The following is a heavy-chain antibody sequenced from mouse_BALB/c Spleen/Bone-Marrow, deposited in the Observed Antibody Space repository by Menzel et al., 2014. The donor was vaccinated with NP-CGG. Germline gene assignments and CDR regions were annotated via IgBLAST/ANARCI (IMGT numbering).Heavy chain of an antibody. Sequence: QVQLQQSGPGLVAPSQSLSITCTVSGFSLXGYGVNWVRQPPGKGLEWLGMIWGDGSTDYNSALKSRLSISKDNSKSXVFLKMNSLQTDDTARYYCARDSFLITRALDYWGQGTSVTVSS. CDR2: IWGDGST. V-gene: IGHV2-6-7*01. J-gene: IGHJ4*01. CDR1: GFSLXGYG. D-gene: IGHD2-4*01. CDR3: ARDSFLITRALDY.